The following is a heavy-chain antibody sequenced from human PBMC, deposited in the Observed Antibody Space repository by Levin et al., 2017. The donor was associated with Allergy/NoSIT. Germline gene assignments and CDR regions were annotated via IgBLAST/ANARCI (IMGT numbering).Heavy chain of an antibody. D-gene: IGHD4-17*01. CDR1: GSSFTTYW. CDR2: IDPSDSYT. CDR3: ARIHYGESWFDP. J-gene: IGHJ5*02. Sequence: GGSLRLSCKASGSSFTTYWIAWVRQVPGKGLEWMGRIDPSDSYTTYSPSFQGHVTISVDKSISTAYLQWSSLRASDTAIYYCARIHYGESWFDPWGQGTLVTVSS. V-gene: IGHV5-10-1*01.